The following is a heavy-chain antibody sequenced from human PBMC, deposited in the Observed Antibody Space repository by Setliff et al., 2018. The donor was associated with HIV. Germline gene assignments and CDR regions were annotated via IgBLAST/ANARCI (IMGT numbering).Heavy chain of an antibody. CDR3: AREGYSSSWLNYYYYMDV. D-gene: IGHD6-13*01. Sequence: AASVKVSCKAPGGTFSSYGISWVRQAPGQGLEWMGGIIPIFGTANYAQKFQGRVTITADESTSTAYMELSSLRSEDTAVYYCAREGYSSSWLNYYYYMDVWGKGTTVTVSS. J-gene: IGHJ6*03. V-gene: IGHV1-69*13. CDR1: GGTFSSYG. CDR2: IIPIFGTA.